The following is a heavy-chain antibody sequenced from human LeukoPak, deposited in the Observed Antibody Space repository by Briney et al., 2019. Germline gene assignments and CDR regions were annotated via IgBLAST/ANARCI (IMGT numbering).Heavy chain of an antibody. V-gene: IGHV4-34*01. J-gene: IGHJ6*02. CDR2: INHSGST. CDR3: ARQPYVVVTATHYGMDV. Sequence: SETLSLTCAVYGGSFSGYYWSWIRQPPGKGLEWIGEINHSGSTNYNPSLKSRVTISVDTSKNQFSLKLSSVTAADTAVYYCARQPYVVVTATHYGMDVWGQGTTVTVSS. D-gene: IGHD2-21*02. CDR1: GGSFSGYY.